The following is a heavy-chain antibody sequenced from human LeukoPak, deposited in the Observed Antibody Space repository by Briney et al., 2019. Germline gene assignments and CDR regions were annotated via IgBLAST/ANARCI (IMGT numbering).Heavy chain of an antibody. Sequence: GGSLRLSCAAPGFTFSSNVMSWVRQAPGKGLEWVSGISARGDNTYHADSVKGRFTISRDNSKNTLYLQMNSLRAEDTAVYYCAKDGYSGYDPQYYFDYWGQGTLVTVSS. CDR3: AKDGYSGYDPQYYFDY. J-gene: IGHJ4*02. CDR2: ISARGDNT. V-gene: IGHV3-23*01. CDR1: GFTFSSNV. D-gene: IGHD5-12*01.